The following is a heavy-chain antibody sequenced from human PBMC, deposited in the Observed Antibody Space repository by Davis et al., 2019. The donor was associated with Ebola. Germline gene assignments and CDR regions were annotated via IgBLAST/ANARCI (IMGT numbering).Heavy chain of an antibody. Sequence: PVGSLRLSCKVSGYSFTNYWIGWVRQMPGKGLEWMGITYPGDSDTRYSPSFQGQVTISADKSISTAYLQWSSLKASDTAMYYCARQIVVVVGASKTGRFDPWGQGTLVTVSS. V-gene: IGHV5-51*01. D-gene: IGHD2-15*01. CDR1: GYSFTNYW. CDR3: ARQIVVVVGASKTGRFDP. J-gene: IGHJ5*02. CDR2: TYPGDSDT.